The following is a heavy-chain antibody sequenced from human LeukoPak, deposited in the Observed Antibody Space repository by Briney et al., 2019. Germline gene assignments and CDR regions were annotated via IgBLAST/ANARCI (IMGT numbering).Heavy chain of an antibody. J-gene: IGHJ4*02. CDR3: AREMDGSGSFIDY. CDR1: GGSISSSNW. CDR2: IYHSGST. D-gene: IGHD3-10*01. Sequence: SGTLSLTCAVSGGSISSSNWWSWVRQPPGKGLEWIGEIYHSGSTNYNPSLKSRVTISVDKSKNQFSLKLSSVTAADTAVYYCAREMDGSGSFIDYWGQGTLVTVSS. V-gene: IGHV4-4*02.